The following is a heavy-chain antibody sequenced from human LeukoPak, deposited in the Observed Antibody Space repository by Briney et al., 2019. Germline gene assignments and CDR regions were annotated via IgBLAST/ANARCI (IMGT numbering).Heavy chain of an antibody. CDR1: GGSFSGYD. CDR2: INHSGST. V-gene: IGHV4-34*01. J-gene: IGHJ3*02. Sequence: SETLSLTCAVYGGSFSGYDWSWIRQPPGKGLEWIGKINHSGSTNYNPSLKSRVTISVDTSKNQFSLKLSSVTAADTAVYYCARTDIVVVVAASTLDAFDIWGQGTMVTVSS. D-gene: IGHD2-15*01. CDR3: ARTDIVVVVAASTLDAFDI.